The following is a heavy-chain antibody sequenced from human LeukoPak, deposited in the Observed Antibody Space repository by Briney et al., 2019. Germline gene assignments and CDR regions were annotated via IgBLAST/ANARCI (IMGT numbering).Heavy chain of an antibody. CDR3: ARVDGIAVAGVDY. D-gene: IGHD6-19*01. CDR2: INPSGGST. V-gene: IGHV1-46*01. CDR1: GYTFTSYY. J-gene: IGHJ4*02. Sequence: ASVKVSCTASGYTFTSYYMHWVRQAPGQGLEWMGIINPSGGSTSYAQEFQGRVTMTRDTSTSTVYMELSSLRSEDTAVYYCARVDGIAVAGVDYWGQGTLVTVSS.